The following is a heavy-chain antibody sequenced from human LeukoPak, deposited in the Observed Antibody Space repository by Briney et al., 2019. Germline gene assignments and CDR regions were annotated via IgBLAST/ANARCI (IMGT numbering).Heavy chain of an antibody. J-gene: IGHJ4*02. V-gene: IGHV3-21*01. CDR3: ARDSYDYYDSSGYPVYYFDY. CDR1: GFTFSSYS. CDR2: ISSSSSYI. Sequence: KAGGSLRLSCAASGFTFSSYSMNWVRQAPGKGLEWVSSISSSSSYIYHADSVKGRFTISRDNAKNSLYLQMNSLRAEDTAVYYCARDSYDYYDSSGYPVYYFDYWGQGTLVTVSS. D-gene: IGHD3-22*01.